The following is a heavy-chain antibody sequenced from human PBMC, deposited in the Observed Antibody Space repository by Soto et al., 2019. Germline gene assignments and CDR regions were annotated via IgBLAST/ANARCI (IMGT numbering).Heavy chain of an antibody. CDR1: GGSISSSSYY. CDR3: ASLTTFRFGFYY. V-gene: IGHV4-39*01. CDR2: IYYSGST. D-gene: IGHD3-16*01. Sequence: LSHKCTVSGGSISSSSYYWGWIRQPPGKGLEWIGSIYYSGSTYYNPSLKSRVTISVDTSKNQFSLKLSSVTAADTAVYYCASLTTFRFGFYYRGQGSLVTGSA. J-gene: IGHJ4*02.